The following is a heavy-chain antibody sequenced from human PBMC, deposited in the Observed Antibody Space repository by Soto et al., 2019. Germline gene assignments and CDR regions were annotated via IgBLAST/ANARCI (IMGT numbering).Heavy chain of an antibody. CDR2: ISSGGNDI. CDR1: GFTFSSYA. J-gene: IGHJ4*02. Sequence: PGGSLRLSCAGSGFTFSSYAMTWVRQAPGKGLEWVSSISSGGNDISYAESVEGRFFTSRDNVNNVLYLDINNLRPEDTAVYYCARMAYWGQGTLVTVSS. V-gene: IGHV3-21*06. CDR3: ARMAY.